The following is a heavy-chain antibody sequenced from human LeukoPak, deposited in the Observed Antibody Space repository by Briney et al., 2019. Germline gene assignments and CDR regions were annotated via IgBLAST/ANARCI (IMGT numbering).Heavy chain of an antibody. V-gene: IGHV3-7*01. Sequence: PGGSLRLSCAASGFTFSSYWMSWVRQAPGKGLQWVANIKQDGSEKYYVDSVKGRFTISRDNAKNSLYLQMNSLRAEDTAVYYCARETRDSSSWYTNFDYWGQGTLVTVSS. D-gene: IGHD6-13*01. CDR1: GFTFSSYW. CDR3: ARETRDSSSWYTNFDY. CDR2: IKQDGSEK. J-gene: IGHJ4*02.